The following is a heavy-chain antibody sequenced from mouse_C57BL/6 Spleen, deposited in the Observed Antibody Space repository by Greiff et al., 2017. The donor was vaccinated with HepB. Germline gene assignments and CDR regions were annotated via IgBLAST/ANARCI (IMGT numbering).Heavy chain of an antibody. V-gene: IGHV1-69*01. CDR3: ARRELTGKGY. CDR2: IDPSDSYT. CDR1: GYTFTSYW. J-gene: IGHJ2*01. Sequence: QVQLQQPGAELVMPGASVKLSCKASGYTFTSYWMHWVKQRPGQGLEWIGEIDPSDSYTNYNQKFKGKSTLTVDKSSSTAYMQRSSLTSEDSAVDYCARRELTGKGYWGQGTTLTVSS. D-gene: IGHD4-1*01.